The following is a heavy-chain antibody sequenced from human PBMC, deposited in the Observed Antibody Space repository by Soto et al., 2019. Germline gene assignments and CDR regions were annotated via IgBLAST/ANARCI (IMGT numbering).Heavy chain of an antibody. CDR3: ARATYSSSYYFDS. CDR2: IGSSGSTI. J-gene: IGHJ4*02. V-gene: IGHV3-48*03. CDR1: GFTFSSFE. D-gene: IGHD6-6*01. Sequence: SGGSLRLSCAASGFTFSSFEMNWVRQAPGKGLEWVSKIGSSGSTIWYADSVKGRFTISRDNAKNSLYLQMNSLRGEDTAVYYCARATYSSSYYFDSWGQGTLVTVPQ.